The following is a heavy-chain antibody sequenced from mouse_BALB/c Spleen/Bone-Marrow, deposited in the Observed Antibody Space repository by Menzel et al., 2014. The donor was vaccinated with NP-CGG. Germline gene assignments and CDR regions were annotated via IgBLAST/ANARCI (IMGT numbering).Heavy chain of an antibody. D-gene: IGHD1-1*01. J-gene: IGHJ4*01. V-gene: IGHV1S41*01. CDR1: GYTFTSYW. CDR2: IAPGSGST. Sequence: DLVKPGASVKLSCKASGYTFTSYWINWIKQRPGQGLEWIGRIAPGSGSTYYDEMFKDKATLTVDTSSSTAYIQLSSLSSEDSAVYFCARSYYGRAMDYWGQGTSVTVSS. CDR3: ARSYYGRAMDY.